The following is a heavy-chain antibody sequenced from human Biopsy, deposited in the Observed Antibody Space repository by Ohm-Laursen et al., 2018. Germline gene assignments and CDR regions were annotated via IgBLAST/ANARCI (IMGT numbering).Heavy chain of an antibody. J-gene: IGHJ4*02. CDR1: GYTFTDYY. Sequence: SVKVSCKASGYTFTDYYLHWVRQDPGQGLEWMGWIHVKSGATNYAEKFQGRVTMTGDTSLRTTYMELRSLSPDDTAVYYCARDRMTDVFGGPTRTDVFDSWGQGTPVTVSS. V-gene: IGHV1-2*02. CDR3: ARDRMTDVFGGPTRTDVFDS. CDR2: IHVKSGAT. D-gene: IGHD3-10*01.